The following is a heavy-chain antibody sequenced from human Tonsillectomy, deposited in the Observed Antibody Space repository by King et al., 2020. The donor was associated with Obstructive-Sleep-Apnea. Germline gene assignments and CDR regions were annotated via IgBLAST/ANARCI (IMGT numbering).Heavy chain of an antibody. Sequence: VQLVESGGGVVRPGGSLRLSCAASGFTFDDYGMSWVRQAPGKGLEWGSGINWNGGSTAYADSVKGRFTISRDNAKNSLYLQSNSLRAVDTAFYHCARDPGMAAAASWGDYFDYWGQATLVTVSS. D-gene: IGHD6-13*01. CDR3: ARDPGMAAAASWGDYFDY. V-gene: IGHV3-20*01. J-gene: IGHJ4*02. CDR1: GFTFDDYG. CDR2: INWNGGST.